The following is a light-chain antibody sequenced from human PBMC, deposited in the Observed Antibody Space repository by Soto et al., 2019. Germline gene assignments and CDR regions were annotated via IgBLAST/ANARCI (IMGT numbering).Light chain of an antibody. CDR3: ELYCSYPPLT. J-gene: IGKJ4*01. Sequence: EIVLTQSPGTLSLSPGERATLSCRASQSVSSSYLAWYHQKPGQAPRLLIYGASSRATGIPDRFSGSRSGPDVTLRISSLEGEDFSGYFCELYCSYPPLTLGGGIKEEIK. CDR1: QSVSSSY. CDR2: GAS. V-gene: IGKV3-20*01.